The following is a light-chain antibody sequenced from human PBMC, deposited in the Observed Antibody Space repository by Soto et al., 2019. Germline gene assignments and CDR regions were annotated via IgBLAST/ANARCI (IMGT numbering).Light chain of an antibody. J-gene: IGKJ3*01. Sequence: EIVMTQSPGTLSVSPGARATLLCRASQSVSNNLAWYQQKPGQAPRLLIYDASTRATGIPARFSGSGSGTEFTLTIISLQSEDYAVYYCHRYNKWPAFTVGPGAQVDIK. CDR3: HRYNKWPAFT. V-gene: IGKV3-15*01. CDR2: DAS. CDR1: QSVSNN.